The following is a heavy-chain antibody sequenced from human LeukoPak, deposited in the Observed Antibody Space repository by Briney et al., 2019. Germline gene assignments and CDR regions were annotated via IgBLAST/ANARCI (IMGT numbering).Heavy chain of an antibody. J-gene: IGHJ4*02. CDR2: INSDGSST. Sequence: GGSLRLSCAASGFTFSSYWMHWVRQAPGKGLVWVSRINSDGSSTSYADSVKGRFTISRDNAKNTLYLQMNSLRAEDTAVYYCAKIGGRQFTGRPIDYWGQGTLVTVSS. CDR1: GFTFSSYW. D-gene: IGHD3-10*01. V-gene: IGHV3-74*01. CDR3: AKIGGRQFTGRPIDY.